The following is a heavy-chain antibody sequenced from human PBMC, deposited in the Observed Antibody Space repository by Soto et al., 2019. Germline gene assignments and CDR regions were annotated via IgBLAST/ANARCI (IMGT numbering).Heavy chain of an antibody. CDR1: GGTFSSYA. V-gene: IGHV1-69*13. J-gene: IGHJ6*02. Sequence: SVKVSCKASGGTFSSYAISWVRQAPGQGVEWMGGIIPIFGRANYAQKFQGRAKTTADESTSTAHMELSSLRSEDPAVYYCALKVVVTSQGYYYYGMDVWGQGTTVTVSS. CDR2: IIPIFGRA. CDR3: ALKVVVTSQGYYYYGMDV. D-gene: IGHD2-15*01.